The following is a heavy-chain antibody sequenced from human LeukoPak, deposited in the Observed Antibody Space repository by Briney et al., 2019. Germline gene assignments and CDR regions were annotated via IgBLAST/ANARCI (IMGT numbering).Heavy chain of an antibody. CDR3: AREFRFYDSSGYPVGGYYGMDV. CDR2: INSDGSST. V-gene: IGHV3-74*01. Sequence: PAGGSLRLSCAASGFTFSSYWMHWVRHAPGKGLVWVSRINSDGSSTSYADSVKGRFTISRDNAKNTLYLQMNSLRAEDTAVYYCAREFRFYDSSGYPVGGYYGMDVWGQGTTVTVSS. CDR1: GFTFSSYW. D-gene: IGHD3-22*01. J-gene: IGHJ6*02.